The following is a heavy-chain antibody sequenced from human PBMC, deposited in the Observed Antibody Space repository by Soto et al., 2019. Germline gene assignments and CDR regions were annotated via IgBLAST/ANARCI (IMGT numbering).Heavy chain of an antibody. CDR3: AKFPNWENADDF. CDR1: GDSVSDNTAT. Sequence: HSQTLSLTCAISGDSVSDNTATQNGIRQSPSRDLEWLGRTFYRAKWKYEYALSVKSRITISPDRSKNQFSLQLNYVTPEDTAVCYCAKFPNWENADDFWGKGTLVTVSS. D-gene: IGHD1-26*01. J-gene: IGHJ4*02. V-gene: IGHV6-1*01. CDR2: TFYRAKWKY.